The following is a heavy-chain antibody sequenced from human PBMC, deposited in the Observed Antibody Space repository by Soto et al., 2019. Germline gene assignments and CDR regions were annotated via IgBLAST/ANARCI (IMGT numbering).Heavy chain of an antibody. J-gene: IGHJ1*01. D-gene: IGHD3-22*01. CDR3: AREYYASSGYYNAEYFQH. V-gene: IGHV1-69*08. CDR1: GGTFSSYT. Sequence: QVQLVQSGAEVKKPGSSVKVSCKASGGTFSSYTISWVRQAPGQGLEWMGRIIPILGIANYAQKFQGRVTITADKSTSTAYMELSSLRSEDTAVYYCAREYYASSGYYNAEYFQHWGQGTLVTVSS. CDR2: IIPILGIA.